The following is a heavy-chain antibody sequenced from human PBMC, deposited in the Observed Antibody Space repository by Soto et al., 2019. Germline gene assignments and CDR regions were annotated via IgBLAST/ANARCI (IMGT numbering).Heavy chain of an antibody. J-gene: IGHJ4*02. CDR2: FSHSGST. CDR1: GGSIRRGGSS. CDR3: ARDGYGRGYFDY. V-gene: IGHV4-30-2*01. Sequence: PSEPLSLTCAVSGGSIRRGGSSWCWIRQPPGTGLEWIGSFSHSGSTYYNPSLKSRVAISVDRSNIHFSLKLSSVSAADAAVQYCARDGYGRGYFDYLGRVPRVAVSS. D-gene: IGHD5-12*01.